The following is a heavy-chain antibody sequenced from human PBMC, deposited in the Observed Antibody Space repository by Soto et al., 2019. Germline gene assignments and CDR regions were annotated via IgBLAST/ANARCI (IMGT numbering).Heavy chain of an antibody. D-gene: IGHD3-3*02. CDR3: ARDKDRQQLGGNYYYVMDV. CDR1: GGTFRTSA. CDR2: IMPVFPTP. Sequence: QVQLVQSGAEVKKPGSSVKVSCKTSGGTFRTSAISWVRQAPGQGLEWMGGIMPVFPTPDYAQKFQGRVTITADESTGTAYTELRSLRSEDTAVYYCARDKDRQQLGGNYYYVMDVWGQGTTVTVSS. J-gene: IGHJ6*01. V-gene: IGHV1-69*12.